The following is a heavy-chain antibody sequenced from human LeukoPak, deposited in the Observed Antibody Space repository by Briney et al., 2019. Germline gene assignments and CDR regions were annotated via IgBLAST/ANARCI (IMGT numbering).Heavy chain of an antibody. V-gene: IGHV1-58*02. CDR1: GFTFTSSA. Sequence: ASVKVSCKASGFTFTSSAMHWVRQARGQRLEWIGWSFVGSGNTNYAQKFQERVTITRYMSTSTAYMELSSLRSEDTAVSYCAAGYYYGMDVWGQGTTVTVSS. CDR3: AAGYYYGMDV. J-gene: IGHJ6*02. CDR2: SFVGSGNT.